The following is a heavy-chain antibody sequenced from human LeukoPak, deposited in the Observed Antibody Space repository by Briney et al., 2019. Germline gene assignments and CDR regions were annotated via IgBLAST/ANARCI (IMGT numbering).Heavy chain of an antibody. V-gene: IGHV3-23*01. D-gene: IGHD7-27*01. J-gene: IGHJ4*02. CDR1: GFTFSSSA. CDR3: AKDGDMYYFDY. CDR2: ISNNGGYT. Sequence: GGSLRLSCAASGFTFSSSAMSWVRQAPGKGLEWVSAISNNGGYTYYADSVQGRFTISRDNSKSTLCLQMNSLRAEDTAVYYCAKDGDMYYFDYWGQGTLVTVSS.